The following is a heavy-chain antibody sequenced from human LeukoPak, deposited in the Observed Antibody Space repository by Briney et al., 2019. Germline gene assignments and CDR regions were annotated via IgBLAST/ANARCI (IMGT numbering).Heavy chain of an antibody. CDR3: ARNTLYDFWSASVADAFDI. CDR2: IYTSGNT. Sequence: SETLSLTCTVSGGSISSGSYYWSWIRQPAGKGLEWIGRIYTSGNTNYNFSLKSRVTISLDTSENQFSLKLSSVTAADTAVYYCARNTLYDFWSASVADAFDIWGQGTMVTVSS. V-gene: IGHV4-61*02. CDR1: GGSISSGSYY. J-gene: IGHJ3*02. D-gene: IGHD3-3*01.